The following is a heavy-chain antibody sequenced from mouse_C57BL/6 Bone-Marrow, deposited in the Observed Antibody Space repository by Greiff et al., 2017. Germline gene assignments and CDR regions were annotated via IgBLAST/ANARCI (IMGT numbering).Heavy chain of an antibody. Sequence: EVKLMESGGGLVKPGGSLKLSCAASGFTFSSYAMSWVRQTPETRLEWVATISDGGSYTYYPDNVKGRFTISRDNAKNNLYLQMSHLKSEDTAMYYCARVDYGSPDYWGQGTTLTVSS. J-gene: IGHJ2*01. V-gene: IGHV5-4*03. CDR3: ARVDYGSPDY. D-gene: IGHD1-1*01. CDR1: GFTFSSYA. CDR2: ISDGGSYT.